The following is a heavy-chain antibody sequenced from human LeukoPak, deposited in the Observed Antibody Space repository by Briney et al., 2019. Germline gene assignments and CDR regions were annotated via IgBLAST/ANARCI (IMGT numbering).Heavy chain of an antibody. CDR3: ARGPAGYSYGHPGYYYYMDV. V-gene: IGHV4-59*01. CDR1: GGSISSYY. J-gene: IGHJ6*03. D-gene: IGHD5-18*01. Sequence: SETLSLTCTVSGGSISSYYWSWIRQPPGKGLECIGYIYYSGSTNYNPSLKSRVTISVDTSKNQFSLKLSSVTAADTAVYYCARGPAGYSYGHPGYYYYMDVRGKGTTVTVSS. CDR2: IYYSGST.